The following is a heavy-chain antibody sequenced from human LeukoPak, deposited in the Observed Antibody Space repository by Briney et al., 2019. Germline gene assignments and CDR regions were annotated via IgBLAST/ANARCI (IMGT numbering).Heavy chain of an antibody. Sequence: SDTLSLTCTVSDGSITNYDWSWVRQPPGKGLEFIGHVHYSGTANYNPSLRSRVTISIDTSKKHFFLKLKSVTAADTAVYFCARGYGDFRVEGRYFHSWGQGTLVTVSS. D-gene: IGHD4-17*01. J-gene: IGHJ4*02. V-gene: IGHV4-59*07. CDR3: ARGYGDFRVEGRYFHS. CDR2: VHYSGTA. CDR1: DGSITNYD.